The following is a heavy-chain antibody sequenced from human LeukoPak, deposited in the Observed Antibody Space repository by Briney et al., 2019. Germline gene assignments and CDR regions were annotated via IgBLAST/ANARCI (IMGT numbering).Heavy chain of an antibody. CDR3: ARASSWTEDYYYYYYMDV. J-gene: IGHJ6*03. D-gene: IGHD6-13*01. CDR1: GYTFTSYA. CDR2: IIPIFGTA. Sequence: ASVKVSCKASGYTFTSYAISWVRQAPGQGLEWMGGIIPIFGTANYAQKFQGRVTITTDESTSTAYMELSSLRSEDTAVYYCARASSWTEDYYYYYYMDVWGKGTTVTVSS. V-gene: IGHV1-69*05.